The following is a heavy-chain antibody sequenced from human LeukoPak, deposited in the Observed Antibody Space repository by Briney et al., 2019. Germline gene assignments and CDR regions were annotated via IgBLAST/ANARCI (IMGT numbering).Heavy chain of an antibody. D-gene: IGHD3-10*01. CDR1: GGSISSYY. J-gene: IGHJ5*02. CDR3: ARSYSPLLWFGELSVHWFDP. CDR2: IYYSGST. V-gene: IGHV4-59*01. Sequence: SETLSLTCTVSGGSISSYYWGWIRQPPGKGLEWIGYIYYSGSTNYNPSLKSRVTISVDTSKNQFSLKLSSVTAADTAVYYCARSYSPLLWFGELSVHWFDPWGQGTLVTVSS.